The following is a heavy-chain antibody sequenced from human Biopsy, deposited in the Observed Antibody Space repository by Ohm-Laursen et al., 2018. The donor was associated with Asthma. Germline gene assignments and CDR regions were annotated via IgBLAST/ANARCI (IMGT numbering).Heavy chain of an antibody. CDR1: GGSITSSSYY. Sequence: SDTLSLTCTVSGGSITSSSYYWGWIRQPPGKGMEWIGSMYHSGSPYSHPSLKSRPTISVDTSKNRLSLKMSSVTAADTAVYFCVRHQYSSSWSTFDYWGQGALVTVSS. D-gene: IGHD3-22*01. J-gene: IGHJ4*02. V-gene: IGHV4-39*01. CDR2: MYHSGSP. CDR3: VRHQYSSSWSTFDY.